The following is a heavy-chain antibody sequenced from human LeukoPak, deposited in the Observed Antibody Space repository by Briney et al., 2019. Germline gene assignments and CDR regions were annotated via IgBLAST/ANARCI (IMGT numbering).Heavy chain of an antibody. CDR1: GFRFSSYW. V-gene: IGHV3-7*01. CDR3: ARCGGDCYSGFDY. J-gene: IGHJ4*02. Sequence: VQPGGSLRLSCAASGFRFSSYWMSWVRQAPGKGLEWVANIKQDASEKYYVDSVRGRFTISRDNAKTSLYLQMNSLRAEDTAVYYCARCGGDCYSGFDYWGQGTLVTVSS. D-gene: IGHD2-21*02. CDR2: IKQDASEK.